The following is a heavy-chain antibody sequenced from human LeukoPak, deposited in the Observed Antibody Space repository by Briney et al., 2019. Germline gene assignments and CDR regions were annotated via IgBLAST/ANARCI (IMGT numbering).Heavy chain of an antibody. CDR1: GFTFSNYA. Sequence: GGSLRLSCAASGFTFSNYAMSWVRQAPGKGLEWVSAISGSGGSTYYADSVKGRFTISRDNSKNTLYLQMNSLRAEDTAVYYCAKDNDFWSGYFDYWGQGTLVTVSS. CDR3: AKDNDFWSGYFDY. J-gene: IGHJ4*02. D-gene: IGHD3-3*01. V-gene: IGHV3-23*01. CDR2: ISGSGGST.